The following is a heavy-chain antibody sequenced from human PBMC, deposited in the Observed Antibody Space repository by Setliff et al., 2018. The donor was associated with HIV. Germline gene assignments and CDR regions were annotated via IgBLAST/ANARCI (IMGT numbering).Heavy chain of an antibody. CDR1: GFSLSTSGMC. V-gene: IGHV2-70*11. D-gene: IGHD3-22*01. J-gene: IGHJ6*02. CDR2: IDWDDDK. CDR3: ARITYYDSSGYYGYYYGMDV. Sequence: VSGPTLVNPTQTLTLTCTFSGFSLSTSGMCVSWIRQPPGKALEWLARIDWDDDKYYSTSLKTRLTISKDTSKNQVVLTMTNMDPVDTATYYCARITYYDSSGYYGYYYGMDVWGQGTTVTVSS.